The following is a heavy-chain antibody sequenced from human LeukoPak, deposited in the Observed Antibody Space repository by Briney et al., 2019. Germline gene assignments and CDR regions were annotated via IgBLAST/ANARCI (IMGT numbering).Heavy chain of an antibody. V-gene: IGHV1-69*13. CDR3: ASGGRDGYDFDY. J-gene: IGHJ4*02. Sequence: GASVKVSCKAPGGTFSSYAISWVRQAPGQGLEWMGGIIPIFGTANYAQKFQGRVTITADESTSTAYMELSSLRSEDTAVYYCASGGRDGYDFDYWGQGTLVTVSS. D-gene: IGHD5-24*01. CDR2: IIPIFGTA. CDR1: GGTFSSYA.